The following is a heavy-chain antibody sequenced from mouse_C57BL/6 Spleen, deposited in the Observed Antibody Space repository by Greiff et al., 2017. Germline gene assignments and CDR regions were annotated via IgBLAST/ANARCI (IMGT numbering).Heavy chain of an antibody. D-gene: IGHD1-1*01. V-gene: IGHV1-20*01. CDR3: ARSYYGSDYAMDY. Sequence: VQLKQSGPELVKPGDSVKISCKASGYSFTGYFMNWVMQSHGKSLEWIGRINPYNGDTFYNQKFKGKATLIVDKSSSTAHMELRSLTSEDSAVYYCARSYYGSDYAMDYWGQGTSVTVSS. J-gene: IGHJ4*01. CDR2: INPYNGDT. CDR1: GYSFTGYF.